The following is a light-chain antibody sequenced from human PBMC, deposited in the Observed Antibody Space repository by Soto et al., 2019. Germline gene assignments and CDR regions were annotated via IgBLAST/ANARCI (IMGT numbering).Light chain of an antibody. CDR2: GAS. J-gene: IGKJ1*01. V-gene: IGKV3-15*01. CDR3: QQYNNWPRT. Sequence: EIVMTQSPATLSVSPGERATLSCRASQSVSSNLAWYQQKPGQAPRLLIYGASTRATGIPARFSGSGSGTECTRTISGLQSEDFAIYYCQQYNNWPRTFGQGTKVDIK. CDR1: QSVSSN.